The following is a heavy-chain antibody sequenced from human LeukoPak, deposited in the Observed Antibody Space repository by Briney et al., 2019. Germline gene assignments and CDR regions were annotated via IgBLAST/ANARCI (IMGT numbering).Heavy chain of an antibody. CDR1: GYTFTGYY. D-gene: IGHD6-19*01. V-gene: IGHV1-2*02. CDR2: INPNSGGT. J-gene: IGHJ3*02. CDR3: AREQWLGDDAFDI. Sequence: GASVKVSCKASGYTFTGYYMHWVRQAPGQGLGWMGWINPNSGGTNYAQKFQGRVTMTRDTSISTAYMELSRLRSDDTAVYYCAREQWLGDDAFDIWGQGTMVTVSS.